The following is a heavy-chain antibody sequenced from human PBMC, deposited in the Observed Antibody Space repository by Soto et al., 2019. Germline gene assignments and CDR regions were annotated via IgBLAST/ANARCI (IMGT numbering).Heavy chain of an antibody. CDR3: ARAPNYYYGMDV. CDR1: GFTFSSYA. CDR2: ISGSGGTT. Sequence: SLRLSCAASGFTFSSYAMSWVRQAPGKGLECVSTISGSGGTTYYADSVKGRFTISRDNSKNSLYLQMNSLRAEDTAVYYCARAPNYYYGMDVWGQGTTVTVSS. V-gene: IGHV3-23*01. J-gene: IGHJ6*02.